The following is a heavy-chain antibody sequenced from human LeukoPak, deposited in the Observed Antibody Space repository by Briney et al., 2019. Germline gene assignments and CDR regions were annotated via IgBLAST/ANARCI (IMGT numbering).Heavy chain of an antibody. J-gene: IGHJ4*02. CDR1: GSTVSSNY. Sequence: QAGGSLRPSLAASGSTVSSNYMSWVRQPPGKGLGWASVIYSGGSTYYADSVKGRFTISRDNSKNTLYLQMNSLRAEDTAVYYCARVYSSGWFDYWGQGTLVTVSS. V-gene: IGHV3-53*01. D-gene: IGHD6-19*01. CDR2: IYSGGST. CDR3: ARVYSSGWFDY.